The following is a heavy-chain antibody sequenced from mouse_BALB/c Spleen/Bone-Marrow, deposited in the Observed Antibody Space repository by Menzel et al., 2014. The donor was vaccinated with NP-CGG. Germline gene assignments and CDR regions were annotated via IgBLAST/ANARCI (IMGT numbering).Heavy chain of an antibody. CDR1: GYTFTDYA. J-gene: IGHJ1*01. Sequence: VQLQQSGAELVRPGASVKISCKGSGYTFTDYAMYWVKQSHAKSLEWIGIISTYYGDASYNQKSKGKATMTVDKSSNTAYMELARLTSEDSAIYYCAREAGPWYFDVWGAGTTVTVSS. CDR3: AREAGPWYFDV. CDR2: ISTYYGDA. V-gene: IGHV1S137*01.